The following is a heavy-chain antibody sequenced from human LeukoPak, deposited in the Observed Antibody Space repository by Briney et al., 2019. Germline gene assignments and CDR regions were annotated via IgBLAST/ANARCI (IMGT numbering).Heavy chain of an antibody. CDR3: AKGPGYSGYGDY. CDR1: GFTFSSYA. J-gene: IGHJ4*02. V-gene: IGHV3-23*01. Sequence: GGSLRLSYAASGFTFSSYAMSWVRQAPGKGLEWVSAISGSGGSTYYADSVKGRFTISRDNSKNTLYLQMNSLRAEDTAVYYCAKGPGYSGYGDYWGQGTLVTVSS. CDR2: ISGSGGST. D-gene: IGHD5-12*01.